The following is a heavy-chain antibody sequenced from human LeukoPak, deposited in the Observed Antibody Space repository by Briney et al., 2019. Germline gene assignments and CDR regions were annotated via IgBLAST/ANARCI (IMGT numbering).Heavy chain of an antibody. D-gene: IGHD2-21*01. CDR1: GFIFSSYV. J-gene: IGHJ4*02. Sequence: GGSLRLSCAASGFIFSSYVRHWVRQAPGKGLEWVAVISYDGSNKYYADSVMGRFTISRDNSKNRLYLQMNSLRAEDTAVYYCARDIPNPSGYFDYWGQGTLVTVSS. CDR3: ARDIPNPSGYFDY. V-gene: IGHV3-30-3*01. CDR2: ISYDGSNK.